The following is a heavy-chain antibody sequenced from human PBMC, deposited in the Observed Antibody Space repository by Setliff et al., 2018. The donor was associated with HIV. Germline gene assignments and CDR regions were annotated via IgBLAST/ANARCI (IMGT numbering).Heavy chain of an antibody. CDR2: IYSNGNT. J-gene: IGHJ3*02. Sequence: SETLSLTCTVSGDSMSRHYWSWIRQPPGKGLEFIGNIYSNGNTKYDPSLKSRVIMSVDMSNHQVSLRLSSVTAADTAVYYCARRGYYDSSSYNDAFDIWGQGTMVTVSS. V-gene: IGHV4-59*08. CDR1: GDSMSRHY. CDR3: ARRGYYDSSSYNDAFDI. D-gene: IGHD3-22*01.